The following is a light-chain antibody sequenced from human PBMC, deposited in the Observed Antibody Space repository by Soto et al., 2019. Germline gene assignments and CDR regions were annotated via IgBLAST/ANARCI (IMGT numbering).Light chain of an antibody. CDR2: RSS. CDR1: QDLDKW. J-gene: IGKJ1*01. Sequence: ILMSQSPSSLSASVGDRVTITCRASQDLDKWLAWYQQKPGKAPNLLIYRSSTLREGVPSRFSGLGSGTDYILTITDLQPDDFATYDGQQYSSYWTFGQGTVVEMK. CDR3: QQYSSYWT. V-gene: IGKV1-5*01.